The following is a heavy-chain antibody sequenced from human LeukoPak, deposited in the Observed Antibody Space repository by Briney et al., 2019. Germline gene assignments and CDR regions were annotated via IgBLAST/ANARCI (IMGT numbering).Heavy chain of an antibody. V-gene: IGHV3-23*01. CDR3: AKMGRKRTSGYKVCYFDY. CDR1: GFTFSSYA. CDR2: ISGSGGST. Sequence: PGGSLRLSCAASGFTFSSYAMSWVRQAPGKGLEWVSAISGSGGSTYYADSVKGRFTISRDNSKNTLYQQMNSLRAEDTAVYYCAKMGRKRTSGYKVCYFDYRGQGTLVTVSS. J-gene: IGHJ4*02. D-gene: IGHD2-2*02.